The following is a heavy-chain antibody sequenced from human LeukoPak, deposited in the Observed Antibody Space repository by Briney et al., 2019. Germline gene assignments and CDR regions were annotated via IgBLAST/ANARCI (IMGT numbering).Heavy chain of an antibody. Sequence: ASVKVSCKASGYTFTSYYMHWVRQAPGQGLEWMGIINPSGGSTSYAQKFQGRVTLTIDTSTSTAYMEVRSLRFDDTAVYYCVKDYNYVIDYWGQGTLVTVSS. J-gene: IGHJ4*02. CDR3: VKDYNYVIDY. CDR1: GYTFTSYY. D-gene: IGHD5-24*01. CDR2: INPSGGST. V-gene: IGHV1-46*01.